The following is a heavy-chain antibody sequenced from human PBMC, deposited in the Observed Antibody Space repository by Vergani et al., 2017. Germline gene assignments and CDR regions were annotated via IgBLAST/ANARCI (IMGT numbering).Heavy chain of an antibody. J-gene: IGHJ4*02. CDR2: IWSKPYGGTT. CDR1: GFTLGDYA. V-gene: IGHV3-49*04. CDR3: TRDLLDASYAYFDY. D-gene: IGHD3-16*01. Sequence: EVHLVESGGGLVQPGRSLRLSCSGSGFTLGDYAMTWVRQAPGKGLEWVAFIWSKPYGGTTEYAASVKGRFTISRDDSKSIAYLQMSSLKAEDTAVYYCTRDLLDASYAYFDYWGQGTLVTVS.